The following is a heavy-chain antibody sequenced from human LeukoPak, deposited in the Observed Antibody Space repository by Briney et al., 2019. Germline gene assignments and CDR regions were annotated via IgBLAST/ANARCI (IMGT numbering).Heavy chain of an antibody. CDR1: GFTFRNYG. V-gene: IGHV3-30*02. CDR3: AKDPSNASRTLDL. CDR2: IRSEGVNK. Sequence: GGSLRLSCVASGFTFRNYGMHWVRQAPGKGLEGVAFIRSEGVNKYYGDSVEGRFTVSRDNSKNTLSLHMNSLGPEDTAVYYCAKDPSNASRTLDLWGQGTLVTVSA. J-gene: IGHJ3*01. D-gene: IGHD3-16*01.